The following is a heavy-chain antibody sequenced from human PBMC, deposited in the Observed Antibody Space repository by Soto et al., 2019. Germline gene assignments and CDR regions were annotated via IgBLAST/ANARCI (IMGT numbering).Heavy chain of an antibody. CDR2: VSAYNGNT. V-gene: IGHV1-18*01. CDR3: AVGGQWDFLSDY. J-gene: IGHJ4*02. Sequence: QVQLVQSGAEVKKPGASVKVSCIASGYTFTRYYINWVRQAPGQGLEWMGWVSAYNGNTHYEQKLQGRVTLTTDTGTSTAYLERRSLGSEATAVYFCAVGGQWDFLSDYWGQGTLVTVSS. D-gene: IGHD1-26*01. CDR1: GYTFTRYY.